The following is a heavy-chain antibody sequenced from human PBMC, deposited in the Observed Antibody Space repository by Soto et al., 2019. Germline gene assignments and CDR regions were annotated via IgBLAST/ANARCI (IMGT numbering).Heavy chain of an antibody. CDR3: ARLEVSWHDYYYYYMDV. Sequence: GASVKVSCKASGYTFTIYDINWVRQATGQGLEWMGWMNPNSGNTGYAQKFQGRVTMTRNTSISTAYMELSSLRSEDTAVYYCARLEVSWHDYYYYYMDVWGKGTTVTVSS. D-gene: IGHD6-13*01. J-gene: IGHJ6*03. V-gene: IGHV1-8*01. CDR1: GYTFTIYD. CDR2: MNPNSGNT.